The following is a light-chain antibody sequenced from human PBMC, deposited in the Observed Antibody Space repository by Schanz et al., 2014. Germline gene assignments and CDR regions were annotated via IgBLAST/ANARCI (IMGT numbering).Light chain of an antibody. CDR1: QSISGW. J-gene: IGKJ1*01. V-gene: IGKV1-5*03. CDR3: QQYYNWPPAWT. CDR2: RAS. Sequence: DIQLTQSPSTLSASVGDRVTITCRASQSISGWLAWYQQKPGKAPNLLIYRASTLQSGVPSRFSGSGSGTEFTLHISSLQSEDVAVYYCQQYYNWPPAWTFGQGTKVEFK.